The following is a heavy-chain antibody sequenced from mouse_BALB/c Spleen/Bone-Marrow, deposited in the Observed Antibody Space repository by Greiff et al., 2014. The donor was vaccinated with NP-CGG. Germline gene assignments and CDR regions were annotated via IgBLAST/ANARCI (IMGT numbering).Heavy chain of an antibody. V-gene: IGHV3-2*02. Sequence: EVQLQQSGPGLVKPSQSLSLTCTVTGYSITSDYAWHWIRQFPGNKPEWMGYISYSGSTSCYPSLKSRISITRDTSKNQFFLQLNSVTTEDTATYYCARSADWYFDVWGAGTTVTVSS. CDR1: GYSITSDYA. CDR2: ISYSGST. J-gene: IGHJ1*01. CDR3: ARSADWYFDV.